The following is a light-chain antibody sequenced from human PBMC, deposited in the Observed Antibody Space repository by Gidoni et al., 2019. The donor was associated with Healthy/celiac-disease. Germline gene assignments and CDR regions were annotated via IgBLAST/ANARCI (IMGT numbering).Light chain of an antibody. Sequence: DIQMTQSPFSLSASVGDRITITCRASQSITSYLNWYQQKPGKAPKLLIYAASSLQSGVPSRFNGSGSGTDFTLTISSLQPEDFATYYCQQSSSSPRTFGQGTKVEIK. CDR2: AAS. CDR1: QSITSY. V-gene: IGKV1-39*01. CDR3: QQSSSSPRT. J-gene: IGKJ1*01.